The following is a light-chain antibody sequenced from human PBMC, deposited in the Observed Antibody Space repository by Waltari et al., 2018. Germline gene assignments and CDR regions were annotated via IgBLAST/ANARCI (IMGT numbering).Light chain of an antibody. CDR3: QHRTTWPPSLT. V-gene: IGKV3-11*01. Sequence: IVSTPSPPTLSFSPSGRATLTCRASQSRSSTLAWYQQKPGQAPGLRIYDTSERATVTPARFSGSGTGTDFTLTISSLGPEDFAVYDCQHRTTWPPSLTFGGGTRVEIK. CDR2: DTS. J-gene: IGKJ4*01. CDR1: QSRSST.